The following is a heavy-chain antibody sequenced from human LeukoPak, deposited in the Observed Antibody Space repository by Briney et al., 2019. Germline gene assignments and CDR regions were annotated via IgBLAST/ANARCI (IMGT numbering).Heavy chain of an antibody. CDR1: GFTFSNAW. CDR3: TTTSGYYCSGGSCYSYYYYMDV. J-gene: IGHJ6*03. CDR2: IKSKTDGGTT. V-gene: IGHV3-15*01. D-gene: IGHD2-15*01. Sequence: GGSLRLSCAASGFTFSNAWMSWVRQAPGKGLEWVGRIKSKTDGGTTDYAAPVKGRFTISRDDSKNTLYLQMNSLKTEDTAVYYCTTTSGYYCSGGSCYSYYYYMDVWGKGTTVTVSS.